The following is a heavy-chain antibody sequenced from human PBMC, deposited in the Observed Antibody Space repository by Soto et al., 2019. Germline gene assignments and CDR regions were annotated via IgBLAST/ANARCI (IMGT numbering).Heavy chain of an antibody. CDR3: ARDKITGLFDY. Sequence: QVQLQQWGAGLLKPSETLSLTCAVYGGSFSGYYWTWIRQPPGTGLEWIGEINHSGSTNYNPSLKSRVTISVDTSKNQFSLKLTSVTAAGTAVSYCARDKITGLFDYWGQGTLVTVSS. V-gene: IGHV4-34*01. D-gene: IGHD2-8*02. CDR1: GGSFSGYY. J-gene: IGHJ4*02. CDR2: INHSGST.